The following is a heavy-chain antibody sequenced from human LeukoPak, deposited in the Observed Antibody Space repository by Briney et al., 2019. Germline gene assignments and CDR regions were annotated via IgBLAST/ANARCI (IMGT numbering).Heavy chain of an antibody. CDR3: ARAGYSSSWNDY. Sequence: ASVKVSCKASGYTFTGYYMHWVRQATGQGLEWMGWINPNSGGTNYAQKFQGRVTMTRDTSISTAYMELSRLRSDDTAVYYCARAGYSSSWNDYWGQGTLVTVSS. V-gene: IGHV1-2*02. CDR1: GYTFTGYY. D-gene: IGHD6-13*01. J-gene: IGHJ4*02. CDR2: INPNSGGT.